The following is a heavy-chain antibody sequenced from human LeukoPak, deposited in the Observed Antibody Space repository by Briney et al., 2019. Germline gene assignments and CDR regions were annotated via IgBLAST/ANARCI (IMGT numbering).Heavy chain of an antibody. CDR1: GFTFSSYA. D-gene: IGHD1-26*01. V-gene: IGHV3-30*04. J-gene: IGHJ4*02. CDR3: ARSPGILGTNYFDY. CDR2: ISYDGSNK. Sequence: GGSLRLSCAASGFTFSSYAMHWVRQAPGKGLEWVAVISYDGSNKNYADSVKGRFTISGDNSKNTLYPQMNSLRAEDTSVYYCARSPGILGTNYFDYWGQGTLVTVSS.